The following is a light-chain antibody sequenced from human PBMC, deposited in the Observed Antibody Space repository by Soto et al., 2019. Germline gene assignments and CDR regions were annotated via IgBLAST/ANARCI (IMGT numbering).Light chain of an antibody. Sequence: EIVMTQSPATLSVYPGERATLSCRASQSVSSNLAWYQQKPGQAPSLLIYGASTRATGIPARFSGSGSGTEFTLTISSLQSEDFAVYFCQHYNNWPPGAFGQGTNVDIK. CDR3: QHYNNWPPGA. J-gene: IGKJ1*01. V-gene: IGKV3-15*01. CDR2: GAS. CDR1: QSVSSN.